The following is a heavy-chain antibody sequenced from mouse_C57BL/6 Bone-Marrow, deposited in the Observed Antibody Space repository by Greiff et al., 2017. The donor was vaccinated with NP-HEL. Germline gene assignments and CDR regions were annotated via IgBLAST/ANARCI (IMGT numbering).Heavy chain of an antibody. Sequence: QVQLQQPGAELVKPGASVKLSCKASGYTFTSYWMHWVKQRPGQGLEWIGMIHTNSGSTNYNEKFKSKATLTVDKSSSTAYMQLSSLTSEDSAVYYCARGQLRLYFDYWGQGTTLTVSS. CDR2: IHTNSGST. V-gene: IGHV1-64*01. CDR3: ARGQLRLYFDY. D-gene: IGHD3-2*02. CDR1: GYTFTSYW. J-gene: IGHJ2*01.